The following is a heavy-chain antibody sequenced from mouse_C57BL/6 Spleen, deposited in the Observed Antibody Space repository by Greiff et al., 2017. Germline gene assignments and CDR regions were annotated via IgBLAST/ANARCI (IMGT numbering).Heavy chain of an antibody. CDR2: ISSGSSTI. J-gene: IGHJ2*01. CDR3: ARGFSIVDY. V-gene: IGHV5-17*01. Sequence: EVHLVESGGGLVKPGGSLKLSCAASGFTFSDYGMHWVRQAPEKGLEWVSYISSGSSTIYYADKVKGRFTIYRDNAKNTLFLQMTSLKSEDTAMYYCARGFSIVDYGGQGTTLTVSS. CDR1: GFTFSDYG. D-gene: IGHD2-3*01.